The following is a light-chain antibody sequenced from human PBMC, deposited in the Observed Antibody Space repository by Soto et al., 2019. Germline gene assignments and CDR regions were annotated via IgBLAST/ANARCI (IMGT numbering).Light chain of an antibody. Sequence: QSVLTQPPSASGSPGQSVTISCTGTSSDVGGYNFVSWYQHHPGKAPKPMIYEVTKRPSGVPDRFSGSKSGNTASLTVSGLQTEDEADYYCSSYAGSIYVFGTGTKVTVL. CDR2: EVT. CDR1: SSDVGGYNF. CDR3: SSYAGSIYV. J-gene: IGLJ1*01. V-gene: IGLV2-8*01.